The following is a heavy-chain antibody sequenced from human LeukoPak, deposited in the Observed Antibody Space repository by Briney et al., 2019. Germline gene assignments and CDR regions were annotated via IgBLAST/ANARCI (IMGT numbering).Heavy chain of an antibody. V-gene: IGHV1-2*02. D-gene: IGHD2-2*01. CDR3: ARDGGGYCSSTSCYSNDASDI. CDR2: INPNSGGT. J-gene: IGHJ3*02. CDR1: GYTFTGYY. Sequence: GSSVTVSCKASGYTFTGYYMHWVRQAPGQGLEWMGWINPNSGGTNYAQKFQGRVTMTRDTSISTAYMELRRLRSDDTAVYYCARDGGGYCSSTSCYSNDASDIWGQGTMVTVSS.